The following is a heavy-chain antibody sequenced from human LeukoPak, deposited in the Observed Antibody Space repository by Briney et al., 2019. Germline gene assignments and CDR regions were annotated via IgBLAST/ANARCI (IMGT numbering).Heavy chain of an antibody. V-gene: IGHV3-74*01. CDR3: TRRYYCEP. D-gene: IGHD3-10*01. CDR1: GFNFSSYW. J-gene: IGHJ3*01. Sequence: PGGSLRLSCAASGFNFSSYWMHWVRQATGKGLVWVSRIKSDGTSTSYADSVKGRFTISRDNAKNTLYLQMNSLRAEDTAVYYCTRRYYCEPWGQGTMVTVSS. CDR2: IKSDGTST.